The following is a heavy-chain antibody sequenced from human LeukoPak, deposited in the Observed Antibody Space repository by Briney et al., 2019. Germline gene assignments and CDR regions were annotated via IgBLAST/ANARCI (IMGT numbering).Heavy chain of an antibody. CDR1: GGTFSSYA. D-gene: IGHD6-25*01. CDR3: ARRLSGAITYYFDY. Sequence: GASVKVSCKASGGTFSSYAISWVRQAPGQGLEWMGGIIPIFGTANYAQKFQGRVTITADESTSTAYMELSSLRSEDTAVYYCARRLSGAITYYFDYWGQGTLVTVPS. V-gene: IGHV1-69*13. J-gene: IGHJ4*02. CDR2: IIPIFGTA.